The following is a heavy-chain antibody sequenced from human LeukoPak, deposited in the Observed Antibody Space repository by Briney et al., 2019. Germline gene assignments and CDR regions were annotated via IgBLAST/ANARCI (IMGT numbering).Heavy chain of an antibody. CDR2: IYFSGST. CDR1: GGSISNFY. V-gene: IGHV4-59*01. D-gene: IGHD5-18*01. CDR3: VSIDQVETTMGGYYFDY. Sequence: PSETLSLTCTVSGGSISNFYWSWIRQPPGKGLEWIGYIYFSGSTNYNPSLKSRVTISVDTSKNQFSLKLSSVTAADTAVYYCVSIDQVETTMGGYYFDYWGQGTLVTVFS. J-gene: IGHJ4*02.